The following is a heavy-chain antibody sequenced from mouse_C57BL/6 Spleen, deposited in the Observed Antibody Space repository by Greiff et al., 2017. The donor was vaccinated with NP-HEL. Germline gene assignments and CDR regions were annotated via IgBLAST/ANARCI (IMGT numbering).Heavy chain of an antibody. Sequence: LQESGAELARPGASVKLSCKASGYTFTSYGISWVKQRTGQGLEWIGEIYPRSGNTYYNEKFKGKATLTADKSSSTAYMELRSLTSEDSAVYFCAAYSNYEWDFAYWGQGTLVTVSA. V-gene: IGHV1-81*01. CDR1: GYTFTSYG. CDR3: AAYSNYEWDFAY. J-gene: IGHJ3*01. D-gene: IGHD2-5*01. CDR2: IYPRSGNT.